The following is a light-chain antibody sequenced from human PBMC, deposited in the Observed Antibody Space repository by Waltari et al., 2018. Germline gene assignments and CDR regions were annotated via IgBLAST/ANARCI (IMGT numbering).Light chain of an antibody. CDR1: ILGHKN. Sequence: SFELTQPPSVSVSPGQTATITCSGAILGHKNSCWYQQKPGQSPVLVIYEDNKRPAGLPERCAGSNSGNTATLTISGTQSLDEADYYCQAWDSNTVFGGGTKLTVL. CDR3: QAWDSNTV. CDR2: EDN. V-gene: IGLV3-1*01. J-gene: IGLJ3*02.